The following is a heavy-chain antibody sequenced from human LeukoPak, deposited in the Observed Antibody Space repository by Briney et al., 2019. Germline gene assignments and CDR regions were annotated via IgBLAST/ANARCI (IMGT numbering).Heavy chain of an antibody. Sequence: KSGGSLRLSCAASGFTFSSYSMNWVRQAPGKGLEWVSSISSSSSYIYYADSVKGRFTISRDNAKNSLYLQMNSLRAEDTAVYYCAKMTNYDFWSGLRAYGMDVWGQGTRVTVSS. V-gene: IGHV3-21*04. CDR3: AKMTNYDFWSGLRAYGMDV. D-gene: IGHD3-3*01. CDR2: ISSSSSYI. J-gene: IGHJ6*01. CDR1: GFTFSSYS.